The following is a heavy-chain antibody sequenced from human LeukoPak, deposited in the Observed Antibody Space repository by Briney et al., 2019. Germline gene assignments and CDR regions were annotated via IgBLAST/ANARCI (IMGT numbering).Heavy chain of an antibody. Sequence: HPGGSLRLSCAASGFTFSSYWVSWVRQAPGKGLEWVANIKQDGSEKYYVDSVKGRFTISRDNAKNSLYLQMNSLRAEDTAVYYCARDHTPGLYYFDYWGQGTLVTVSS. J-gene: IGHJ4*02. V-gene: IGHV3-7*01. CDR2: IKQDGSEK. CDR1: GFTFSSYW. D-gene: IGHD3-22*01. CDR3: ARDHTPGLYYFDY.